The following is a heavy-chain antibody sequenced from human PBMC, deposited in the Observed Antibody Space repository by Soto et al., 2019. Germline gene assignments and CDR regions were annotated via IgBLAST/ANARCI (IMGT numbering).Heavy chain of an antibody. V-gene: IGHV3-9*01. CDR1: GFTFDDYA. D-gene: IGHD2-15*01. J-gene: IGHJ4*02. CDR2: ISWNSGSI. Sequence: EVQLVESGGGLVQPGRSLRRSCAASGFTFDDYAMHWVRQAPGKGLEWVSGISWNSGSIGYADSVKGRFTISRDNAKNSLYLQMNSLRADDTALYYCAKGINGGSFDYWGQGTLVTVSS. CDR3: AKGINGGSFDY.